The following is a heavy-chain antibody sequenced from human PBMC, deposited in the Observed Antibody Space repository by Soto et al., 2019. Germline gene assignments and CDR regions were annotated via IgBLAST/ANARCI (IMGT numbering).Heavy chain of an antibody. CDR2: IIPVYGTP. J-gene: IGHJ6*02. V-gene: IGHV1-69*01. CDR1: GGTFSNYA. D-gene: IGHD2-15*01. Sequence: QVQLEQSGAEVKKPGSSLKVSCKATGGTFSNYAISWVRQAPGQGLECMAGIIPVYGTPNYAQRFQDRVTIIADESTTTAYMEVHSLRSEDTAIYYCSIVTAYGMDVWGPGTTVIVSS. CDR3: SIVTAYGMDV.